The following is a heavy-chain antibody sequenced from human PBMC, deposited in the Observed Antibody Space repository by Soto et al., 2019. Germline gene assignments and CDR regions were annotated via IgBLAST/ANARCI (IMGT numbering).Heavy chain of an antibody. CDR1: RFTFSNYG. J-gene: IGHJ4*02. Sequence: QVQLVESGGGVVQPGRSLRLSCAASRFTFSNYGMHWVRQTPGTGLEWVAVISYDGSNKYYADSVKGRFTISRDNSKNTLYLQMNSLRAEDTAVYYCVKGGYHYFDYWGQGTLVTVSS. CDR2: ISYDGSNK. V-gene: IGHV3-30*18. D-gene: IGHD5-12*01. CDR3: VKGGYHYFDY.